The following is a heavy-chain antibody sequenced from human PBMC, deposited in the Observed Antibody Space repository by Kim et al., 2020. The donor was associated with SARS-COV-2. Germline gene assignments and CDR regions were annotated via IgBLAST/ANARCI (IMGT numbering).Heavy chain of an antibody. CDR1: GFTFSSYG. CDR3: ARDMGNGDSSAYYNFEY. V-gene: IGHV3-30*03. J-gene: IGHJ4*02. D-gene: IGHD6-19*01. Sequence: GGSLRLSCAASGFTFSSYGMHWVRQAPGKGLEWVAIISYHGESIYYRDSVKGRFTISRDNSKNTIYLQMDSLNPEDTAVYYCARDMGNGDSSAYYNFEYWGQGTLVTVSS. CDR2: ISYHGESI.